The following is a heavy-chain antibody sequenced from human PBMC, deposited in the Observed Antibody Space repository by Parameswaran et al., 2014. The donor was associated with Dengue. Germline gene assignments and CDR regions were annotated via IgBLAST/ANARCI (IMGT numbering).Heavy chain of an antibody. V-gene: IGHV4-59*08. D-gene: IGHD3-10*01. CDR2: FYYSGST. CDR3: ARRVQLWPSYYLEY. J-gene: IGHJ4*02. Sequence: WIRQPPGKGLEYIGYFYYSGSTNYNPSLKSRVSISADTSKNQLSLRLSSVTAADTAVYYCARRVQLWPSYYLEYWGPGALVTVSS.